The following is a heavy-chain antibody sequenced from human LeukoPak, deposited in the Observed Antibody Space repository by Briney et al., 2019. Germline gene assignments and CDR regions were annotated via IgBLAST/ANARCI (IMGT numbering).Heavy chain of an antibody. V-gene: IGHV3-15*01. CDR1: GFTFSNAW. J-gene: IGHJ6*02. D-gene: IGHD1-14*01. CDR2: IKSKTDGGTT. Sequence: GGSLRLSCAASGFTFSNAWMSWVRQAPGEGLEWVGRIKSKTDGGTTDYAAPVKGRFTISRDDSKNTLYLQMNSLKTEDTAVYYCTTVNRYYYYYGMDVWGQGTTVTVSS. CDR3: TTVNRYYYYYGMDV.